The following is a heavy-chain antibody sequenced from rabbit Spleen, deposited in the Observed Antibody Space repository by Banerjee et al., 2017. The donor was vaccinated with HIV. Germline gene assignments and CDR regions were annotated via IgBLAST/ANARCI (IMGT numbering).Heavy chain of an antibody. V-gene: IGHV1S40*01. D-gene: IGHD1-1*01. CDR1: GFSFNSGYD. J-gene: IGHJ6*01. Sequence: QSLEESGGGLVQPEGSLTLTCTASGFSFNSGYDMCWVRQAPGKGLEWIACSYAGSSGSTYSAIWAKGRFTISKTSSTTVTLQMTSLTAADTATYFCARDTSSSFSSYGMDLWGQGTLVTVS. CDR2: SYAGSSGST. CDR3: ARDTSSSFSSYGMDL.